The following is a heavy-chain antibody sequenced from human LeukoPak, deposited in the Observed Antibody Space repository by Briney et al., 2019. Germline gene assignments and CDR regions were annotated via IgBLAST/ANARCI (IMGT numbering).Heavy chain of an antibody. D-gene: IGHD3-22*01. Sequence: ASVKVSCKASGYTFTGYYLHWVRQAPGQGLEWMGWNSAYNGNTNYAQKLQGRVTMTTDTSTSTAYMELRSLRSDDTAVYYCARDYDSSGYYRFNWFDPWGQGTLVTVSS. J-gene: IGHJ5*02. CDR3: ARDYDSSGYYRFNWFDP. CDR2: NSAYNGNT. V-gene: IGHV1-18*04. CDR1: GYTFTGYY.